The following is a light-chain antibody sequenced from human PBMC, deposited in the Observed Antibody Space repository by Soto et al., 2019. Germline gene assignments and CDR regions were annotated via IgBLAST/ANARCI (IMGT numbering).Light chain of an antibody. CDR2: SNN. CDR3: AAWDDSLNASV. J-gene: IGLJ7*01. V-gene: IGLV1-44*01. Sequence: QSVLTQPPSASGAPGQRVTISCSGSSSNVGSNTVSWYQQFPGTAPKLLIHSNNKRPSGVPDRFSGSKSGTSASLAISGLQSEDEAHYYCAAWDDSLNASVFGGGTKLTVL. CDR1: SSNVGSNT.